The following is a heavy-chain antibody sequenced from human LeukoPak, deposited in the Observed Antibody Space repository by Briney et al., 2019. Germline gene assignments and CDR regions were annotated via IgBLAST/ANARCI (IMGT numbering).Heavy chain of an antibody. CDR2: IYYSGST. CDR3: ARVGIAAPDPEYYFDY. D-gene: IGHD6-6*01. V-gene: IGHV4-61*08. J-gene: IGHJ4*02. Sequence: SETLSLTCGVSGVSISSGDYYWSWIRQPPGKGLEWIGYIYYSGSTNYNPSLKSRVTISVDTSKNQFSLKLSSVTAADTAVYYCARVGIAAPDPEYYFDYWGQGTLVTVSS. CDR1: GVSISSGDYY.